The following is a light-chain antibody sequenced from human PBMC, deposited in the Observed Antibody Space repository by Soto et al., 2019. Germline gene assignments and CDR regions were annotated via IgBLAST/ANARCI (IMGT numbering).Light chain of an antibody. CDR1: QSVSGRY. CDR2: DAY. CDR3: RQRHMWPIT. V-gene: IGKV3-11*01. J-gene: IGKJ5*01. Sequence: EIVLTQSPATVSLSQGERATLSCRASQSVSGRYLAWYQQKPGQAPRLLIYDAYNRATGIPPRFSGSGSGTDFTLTISSLEPEDSAVYYCRQRHMWPITFGQGTRLEIK.